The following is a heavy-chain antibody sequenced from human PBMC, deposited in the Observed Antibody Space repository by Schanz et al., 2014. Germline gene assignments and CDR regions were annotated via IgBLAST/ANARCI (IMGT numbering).Heavy chain of an antibody. CDR3: TRDVRLDRRGNWFDP. Sequence: VRLVESGGGVVQPGRSLRLSCAASGFTFSSYSMNWVRQAPGKGLEWVSYISSSSSTRYYADSVKGRFTISRDNSKNLLYLQMNSLRAEDTAVYYCTRDVRLDRRGNWFDPWGQGTLVTVSS. D-gene: IGHD1-1*01. CDR1: GFTFSSYS. J-gene: IGHJ5*02. V-gene: IGHV3-48*01. CDR2: ISSSSSTR.